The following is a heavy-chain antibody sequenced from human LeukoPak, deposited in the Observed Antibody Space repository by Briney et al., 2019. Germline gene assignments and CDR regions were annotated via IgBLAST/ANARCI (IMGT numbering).Heavy chain of an antibody. Sequence: PGGSLRLSCAASGLSFSRYWMSWVRQAPGKGLEWVANIKTDGNEKYYVDSVKGRFTISRDNAKNSLYLQMNSLRAEDTAVYYCASRYCSSTTCSAFDIWGQGTMVTVSS. CDR2: IKTDGNEK. V-gene: IGHV3-7*02. CDR3: ASRYCSSTTCSAFDI. J-gene: IGHJ3*02. CDR1: GLSFSRYW. D-gene: IGHD2-2*01.